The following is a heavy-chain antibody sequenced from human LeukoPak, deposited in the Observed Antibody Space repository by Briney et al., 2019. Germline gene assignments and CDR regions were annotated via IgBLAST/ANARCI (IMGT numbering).Heavy chain of an antibody. Sequence: PGGSLRLSCAASGFTFGSYAMSWVRQAPGKGLDWVSAITGSGDSTYYADSVKGRFTISRDNSKNTLYLQMNSLRAEDTALYYCAKDRVPRYSGYGLSDDWGQGTLVTVSS. D-gene: IGHD5-12*01. CDR2: ITGSGDST. V-gene: IGHV3-23*01. CDR3: AKDRVPRYSGYGLSDD. J-gene: IGHJ4*02. CDR1: GFTFGSYA.